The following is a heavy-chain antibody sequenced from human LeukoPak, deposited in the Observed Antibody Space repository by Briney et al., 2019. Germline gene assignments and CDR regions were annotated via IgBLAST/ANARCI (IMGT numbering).Heavy chain of an antibody. CDR3: AHSTFSGGAFDI. D-gene: IGHD3-3*02. CDR2: IYWDDDQ. CDR1: GISLSTSEVG. J-gene: IGHJ3*02. Sequence: GPTQVKPTQTLTLSCTFPGISLSTSEVGVGCIPQPPGKALEWLTLIYWDDDQRYSPSLKNRLTITKDTSKNHVVLTMTNMDPVDTATYYCAHSTFSGGAFDIWGQGTMVTVS. V-gene: IGHV2-5*02.